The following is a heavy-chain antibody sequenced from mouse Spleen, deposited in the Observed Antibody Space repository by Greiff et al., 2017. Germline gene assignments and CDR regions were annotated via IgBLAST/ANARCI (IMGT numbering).Heavy chain of an antibody. D-gene: IGHD4-1*01. Sequence: EVQLVESGGGLVKPGGSLKLSCAASGFTFSDYGMHWVRQAPEKGLKWVAYISSGSSTIYYADTVKGRFTISRDNAKNTLFLQMTSLRSEDTAMYYCARHWAFAYWGQGTLVTVSA. CDR3: ARHWAFAY. J-gene: IGHJ3*01. CDR2: ISSGSSTI. V-gene: IGHV5-17*01. CDR1: GFTFSDYG.